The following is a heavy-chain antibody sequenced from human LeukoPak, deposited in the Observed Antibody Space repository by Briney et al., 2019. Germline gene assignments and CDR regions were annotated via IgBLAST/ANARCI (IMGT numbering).Heavy chain of an antibody. Sequence: GASVKVSCKASGYTFTGYYMHWVRQAPGQGLEWMGWINPNSGGANYAQKFQGRVTMTRDTSTSTAYMELRSLRSDDTAVYYCARVFSSSRYGKQPYYYYYGMDVWGQGTTVTVSS. CDR1: GYTFTGYY. V-gene: IGHV1-2*02. CDR3: ARVFSSSRYGKQPYYYYYGMDV. J-gene: IGHJ6*02. CDR2: INPNSGGA. D-gene: IGHD6-13*01.